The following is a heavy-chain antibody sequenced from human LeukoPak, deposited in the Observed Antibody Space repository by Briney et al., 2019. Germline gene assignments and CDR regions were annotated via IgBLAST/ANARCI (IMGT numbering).Heavy chain of an antibody. Sequence: SETLSLTCTVSGDSISSYYWSWIRQPPGKGLEWIGYIYYSGSTNYNPSLKSRVTISVDTSKNQFSLKLSSVTAADTAVYYCARGPLRLDYWGQGTLVTVSS. CDR1: GDSISSYY. V-gene: IGHV4-59*01. CDR2: IYYSGST. D-gene: IGHD4-17*01. CDR3: ARGPLRLDY. J-gene: IGHJ4*02.